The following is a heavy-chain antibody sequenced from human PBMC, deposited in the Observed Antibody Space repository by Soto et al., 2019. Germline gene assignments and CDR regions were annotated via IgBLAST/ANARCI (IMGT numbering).Heavy chain of an antibody. D-gene: IGHD3-16*01. CDR1: GGSISNYY. CDR2: MYYNGNI. CDR3: ASGGNWFDP. J-gene: IGHJ5*02. Sequence: PSETLSLTCNVSGGSISNYYWTWVRQSPEKGLEWIGYMYYNGNINYNPSLKRRVTISIDTSKNQFSLTLKSVTAADTAVYYCASGGNWFDPWGQGGLVTVSS. V-gene: IGHV4-59*01.